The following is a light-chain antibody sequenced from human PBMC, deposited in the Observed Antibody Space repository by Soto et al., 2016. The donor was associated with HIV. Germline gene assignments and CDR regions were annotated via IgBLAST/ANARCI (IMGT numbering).Light chain of an antibody. CDR1: HSISTW. Sequence: DIQMTQSPSTLSASVGDRVTITCRASHSISTWLAWYQQKPGKAPNLLIYKASILQNGVPSRFSGSGSGTGFTLTINSLQPDDFAIYYCQQYNTYSQGTFGQGTKVEIK. CDR3: QQYNTYSQGT. J-gene: IGKJ1*01. CDR2: KAS. V-gene: IGKV1-5*03.